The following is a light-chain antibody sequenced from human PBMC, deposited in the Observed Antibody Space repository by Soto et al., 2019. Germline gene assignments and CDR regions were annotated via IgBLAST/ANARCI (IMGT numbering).Light chain of an antibody. J-gene: IGKJ1*01. V-gene: IGKV1-5*03. Sequence: DIQMTQSPSTLSASVGDRVTITCRASQSISSWLAWYQQKPGKAPKLLIYKASSLESGVPSRFSGSGSRTEFTVTISNLQPDDFANYYCQQYNSYWTFGQGTKVEIK. CDR3: QQYNSYWT. CDR2: KAS. CDR1: QSISSW.